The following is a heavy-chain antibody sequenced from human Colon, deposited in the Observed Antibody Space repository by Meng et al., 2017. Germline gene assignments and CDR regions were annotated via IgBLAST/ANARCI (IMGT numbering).Heavy chain of an antibody. CDR1: GFTFSSYW. J-gene: IGHJ1*01. CDR3: ARGYDSGSYYGSEYFQH. CDR2: MNSDGSGT. V-gene: IGHV3-74*01. Sequence: GESLMISCAASGFTFSSYWMHWVRQAPGKGLVWVSRMNSDGSGTSYADSVKGRFTIPRDNAKNMLYLQMNSLRAEDTAVYYCARGYDSGSYYGSEYFQHWGQGTLVTVSS. D-gene: IGHD1-26*01.